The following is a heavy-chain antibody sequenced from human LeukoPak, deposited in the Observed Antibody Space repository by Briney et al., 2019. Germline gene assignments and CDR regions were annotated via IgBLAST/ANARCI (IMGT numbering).Heavy chain of an antibody. J-gene: IGHJ4*02. V-gene: IGHV1-46*01. D-gene: IGHD4-17*01. CDR3: ARDSYGDYVFGDY. Sequence: ASVKVSCKASGYTFTSYYMHWVRQAPGQGLEWMGIINPSGGSTSYAQKFQGRVTMTRDMSTSTDYMELSSLRSEDTAVYYCARDSYGDYVFGDYWGQGTLVTVSS. CDR1: GYTFTSYY. CDR2: INPSGGST.